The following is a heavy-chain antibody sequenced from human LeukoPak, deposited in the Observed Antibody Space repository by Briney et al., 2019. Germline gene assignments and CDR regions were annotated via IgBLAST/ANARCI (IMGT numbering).Heavy chain of an antibody. V-gene: IGHV3-64D*09. CDR1: GFTFSRYP. Sequence: PGGSLRLSCSASGFTFSRYPMHWVRQAPGKGLEYVSAISGNGGSTYYADSVKGRFTISRDNSKNTLYLQMSSLGTEDTAIYYCVKAQYDFWSGLDYWGQGTLVTVSP. CDR2: ISGNGGST. D-gene: IGHD3-3*01. J-gene: IGHJ4*02. CDR3: VKAQYDFWSGLDY.